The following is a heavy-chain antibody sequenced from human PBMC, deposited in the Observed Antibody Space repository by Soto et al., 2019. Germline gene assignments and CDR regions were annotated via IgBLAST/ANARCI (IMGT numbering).Heavy chain of an antibody. V-gene: IGHV1-3*01. CDR2: INAGNGNT. D-gene: IGHD2-2*02. CDR3: ARDQALSNIVVVPAAIFDY. CDR1: GYTFTSYA. Sequence: QVPLVQSGAEVKKPGASVKVSCKASGYTFTSYAMHWVRQAPGQRLEWMGWINAGNGNTKYSQKFQGRVTITRDTSASTAYMELSSLRSEDTAVYYCARDQALSNIVVVPAAIFDYWGQGTLVTVSS. J-gene: IGHJ4*02.